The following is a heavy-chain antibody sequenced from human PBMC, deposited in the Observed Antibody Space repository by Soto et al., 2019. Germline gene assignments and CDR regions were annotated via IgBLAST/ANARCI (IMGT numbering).Heavy chain of an antibody. Sequence: EVQLLESGGGLVQPGGSLRIACAASGFTFSNYAMTWVRQAPGKGLEWVSAISGSGGTTYYADSVKGRFTISRDNSKNTLYLQMNSLRGEDTAVYYCATRGVVVAATTDYWGQGTLVTVSS. J-gene: IGHJ4*02. V-gene: IGHV3-23*01. CDR3: ATRGVVVAATTDY. D-gene: IGHD2-15*01. CDR1: GFTFSNYA. CDR2: ISGSGGTT.